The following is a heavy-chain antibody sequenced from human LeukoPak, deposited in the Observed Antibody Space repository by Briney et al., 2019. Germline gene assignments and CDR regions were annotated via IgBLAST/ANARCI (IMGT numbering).Heavy chain of an antibody. D-gene: IGHD6-13*01. Sequence: GGSLRLSCAPHGFTVSSKDMSWVRQAPGKRVEWVSVIYTVGTKYHADSVQGRFTISRDNSKNTLYLQMNSLAAEDTAVYYCGRAKTAAGTLLDFWGQGTVVTVSS. CDR3: GRAKTAAGTLLDF. CDR1: GFTVSSKD. J-gene: IGHJ4*02. V-gene: IGHV3-66*01. CDR2: IYTVGTK.